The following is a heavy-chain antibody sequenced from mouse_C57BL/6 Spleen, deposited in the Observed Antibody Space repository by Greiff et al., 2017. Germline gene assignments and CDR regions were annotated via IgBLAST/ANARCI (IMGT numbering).Heavy chain of an antibody. D-gene: IGHD1-1*01. Sequence: VQLKESGPELVKPGASVKISCKASGYSFTDYNMNWVKQSNGKSLEWIGVINPNYGTTSYNQKFKGKATLTVDQSSSTAYMQLNSLTSEDSAVYYCARFYYYGSSGYFDVWGTGTTVTVSS. CDR3: ARFYYYGSSGYFDV. CDR2: INPNYGTT. J-gene: IGHJ1*03. V-gene: IGHV1-39*01. CDR1: GYSFTDYN.